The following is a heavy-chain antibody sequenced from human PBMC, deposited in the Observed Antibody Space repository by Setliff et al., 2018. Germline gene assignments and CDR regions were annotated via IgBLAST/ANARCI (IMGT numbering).Heavy chain of an antibody. Sequence: PGGSLRLSCAASGFTFSRYDMQWVRQVRGKGLEWVSAIGTSGDTYYPDSLKGRFAISREDARNSLYLQMNSLRAEDTATYYCVRVGYGGSPWYFDLWGRGTLVTVSS. CDR2: IGTSGDT. J-gene: IGHJ2*01. D-gene: IGHD1-26*01. CDR1: GFTFSRYD. V-gene: IGHV3-13*01. CDR3: VRVGYGGSPWYFDL.